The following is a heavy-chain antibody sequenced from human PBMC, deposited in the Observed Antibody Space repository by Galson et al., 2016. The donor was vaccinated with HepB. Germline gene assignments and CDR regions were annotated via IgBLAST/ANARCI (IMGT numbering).Heavy chain of an antibody. CDR3: ARGTLGTTATMAFDY. V-gene: IGHV4-4*02. J-gene: IGHJ4*02. CDR1: GASISNDYW. CDR2: IYQAGTA. Sequence: ETLSLTCAVSGASISNDYWWSWVRQSPDKGFEWLGEIYQAGTANYNPSFTRRATISVDTSKNQISLRLDSVTAADTAVYYCARGTLGTTATMAFDYWGQGTLVSVSS. D-gene: IGHD1-26*01.